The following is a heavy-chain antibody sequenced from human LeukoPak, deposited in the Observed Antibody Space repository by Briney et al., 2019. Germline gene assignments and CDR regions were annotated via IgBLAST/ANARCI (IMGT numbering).Heavy chain of an antibody. V-gene: IGHV3-11*01. D-gene: IGHD5-18*01. CDR1: GFTFSDSY. J-gene: IGHJ4*02. CDR2: ISTSGGTN. Sequence: PGGSLRLSCAASGFTFSDSYMSWIRQPPGKGLEWISCISTSGGTNYYADSVKGRFTISRDNAKKSLYPQMNSLRAEDTAVYYCARGKSPAMFTPVDYWGQGSLVTVSP. CDR3: ARGKSPAMFTPVDY.